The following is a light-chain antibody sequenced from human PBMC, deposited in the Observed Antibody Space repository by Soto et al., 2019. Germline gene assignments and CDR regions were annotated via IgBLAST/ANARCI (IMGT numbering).Light chain of an antibody. CDR1: QSVSSY. V-gene: IGKV3-11*01. Sequence: VMTQSPATMSVSPGERATLSCRASQSVSSYLAWYQQKPGQAPRLLIYDASNRATGIPARFSGSGSGTDFTLTISSLEPEDFAVYYCQQRSNWPPWTFGQGAKAAIK. J-gene: IGKJ1*01. CDR2: DAS. CDR3: QQRSNWPPWT.